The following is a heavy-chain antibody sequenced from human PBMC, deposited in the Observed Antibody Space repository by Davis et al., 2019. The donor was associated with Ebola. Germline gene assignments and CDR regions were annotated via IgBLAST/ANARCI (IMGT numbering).Heavy chain of an antibody. CDR3: ARGKRLRFLEWLEGYYYYGMDV. CDR1: GGTFSSYA. V-gene: IGHV1-69*13. D-gene: IGHD3-3*01. Sequence: SVKVSCRASGGTFSSYAISWVRQAPGQGLEWMGGIIPIFGTANYAQKFQGRVTITADESTSTAYMELSRLRSDDTAVYYCARGKRLRFLEWLEGYYYYGMDVWGQGTTVTVSS. CDR2: IIPIFGTA. J-gene: IGHJ6*02.